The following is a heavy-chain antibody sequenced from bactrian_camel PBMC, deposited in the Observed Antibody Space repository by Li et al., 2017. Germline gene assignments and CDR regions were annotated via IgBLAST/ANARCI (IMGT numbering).Heavy chain of an antibody. CDR2: VDTVGNT. CDR3: ALDHHFCVGGRAAASGMDY. D-gene: IGHD6*01. CDR1: RYTYKRNC. Sequence: VQLVESGGGSVQAGGSLTLSCAAGRYTYKRNCMGWFRQRPGKDREGVATVDTVGNTRYADSVKGRFTISHDNAKNTVHLQMNSLKPEDTAMYYCALDHHFCVGGRAAASGMDYWGQGTQVTVS. V-gene: IGHV3S53*01. J-gene: IGHJ4*01.